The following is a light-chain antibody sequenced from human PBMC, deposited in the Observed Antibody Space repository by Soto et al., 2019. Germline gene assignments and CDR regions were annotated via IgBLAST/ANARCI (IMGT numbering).Light chain of an antibody. Sequence: QSVLTQPASVSGSPGQSITIACTGTNRDVGSYNLVSWYQQRPGEAPKLIISEVRNRPSGISYRFTGSKSGNTASLTISGLQAEDEADYYFSSYTTTSTLVFGGGTKLTVL. CDR1: NRDVGSYNL. CDR3: SSYTTTSTLV. V-gene: IGLV2-14*01. J-gene: IGLJ3*02. CDR2: EVR.